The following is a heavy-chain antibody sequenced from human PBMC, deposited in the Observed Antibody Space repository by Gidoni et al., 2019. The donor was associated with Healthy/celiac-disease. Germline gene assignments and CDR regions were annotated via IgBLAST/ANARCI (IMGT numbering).Heavy chain of an antibody. J-gene: IGHJ3*02. D-gene: IGHD6-19*01. Sequence: QLQLQESGPGLVKPSETLSLTCTVSGGSISSSSYYWGWIRQPPGKGLEWIGSIYYSGSTYYNPSLKSRVTISVDTSKNQFSLKLSSVTAADTAVYYCARHIFSSGWYDDAFDIWGQGTMVTVSS. CDR3: ARHIFSSGWYDDAFDI. CDR2: IYYSGST. V-gene: IGHV4-39*01. CDR1: GGSISSSSYY.